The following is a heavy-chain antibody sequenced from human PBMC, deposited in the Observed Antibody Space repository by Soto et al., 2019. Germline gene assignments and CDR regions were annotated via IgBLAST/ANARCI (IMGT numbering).Heavy chain of an antibody. J-gene: IGHJ6*02. CDR3: ARNPPMTRGNGMDV. CDR2: MKQDGIEK. Sequence: EVQLVESGGGLVQPGGSLRLSCAASGFTFSSYWMSWVRQAPGKGLEWVANMKQDGIEKYYVDSVKGRFTISRDNAKNSLYLQMISLRAEDTAVYYCARNPPMTRGNGMDVWGQGTTVTVSS. CDR1: GFTFSSYW. V-gene: IGHV3-7*03. D-gene: IGHD3-10*01.